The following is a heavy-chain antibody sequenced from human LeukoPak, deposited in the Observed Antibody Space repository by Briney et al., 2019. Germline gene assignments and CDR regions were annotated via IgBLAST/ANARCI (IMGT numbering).Heavy chain of an antibody. CDR2: TNPDGTST. CDR1: GFTFSSYW. CDR3: ARDAGDCGGDCPRWFDP. D-gene: IGHD2-21*02. J-gene: IGHJ5*02. Sequence: GGSLRLSCAASGFTFSSYWMHWVRQTPGKGLVWVLRTNPDGTSTNYADSVKGRFTISRDNAKNTVDMQMNSLRGEDTAVYYCARDAGDCGGDCPRWFDPWGQGTLVTVSS. V-gene: IGHV3-74*01.